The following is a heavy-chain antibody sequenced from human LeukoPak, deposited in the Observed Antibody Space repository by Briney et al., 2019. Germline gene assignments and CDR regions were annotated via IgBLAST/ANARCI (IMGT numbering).Heavy chain of an antibody. CDR2: INPNSGGT. D-gene: IGHD3-10*01. J-gene: IGHJ3*02. CDR3: ARDSLKNTDLTYYYGSGSYGAFDI. Sequence: ASVKVSCKASGYTFTGYYMHWVRQAPGQGLEWMGWINPNSGGTNYAQKFQGRVTMTRDTSISTAYMELSRLRSDDTAVYYCARDSLKNTDLTYYYGSGSYGAFDIWGQGTMVTVSS. V-gene: IGHV1-2*02. CDR1: GYTFTGYY.